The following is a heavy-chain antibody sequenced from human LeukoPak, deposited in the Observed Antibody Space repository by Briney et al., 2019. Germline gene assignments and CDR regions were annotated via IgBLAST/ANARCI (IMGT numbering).Heavy chain of an antibody. Sequence: PGGSLRLSCAASGFTFINYAMSWVRQAPGKGLEWVSTISGSGGSTYYADSVKGRITISRDNSKNMMYLQINTLRAEDTAVYYCAKGPLPAAIHQFDCWGQGTLVTVSS. CDR3: AKGPLPAAIHQFDC. CDR2: ISGSGGST. D-gene: IGHD2-2*02. V-gene: IGHV3-23*01. J-gene: IGHJ4*02. CDR1: GFTFINYA.